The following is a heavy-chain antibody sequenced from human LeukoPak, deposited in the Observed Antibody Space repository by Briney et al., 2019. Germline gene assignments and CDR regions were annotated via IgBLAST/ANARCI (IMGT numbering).Heavy chain of an antibody. CDR1: GGSFSGYY. V-gene: IGHV4-34*01. J-gene: IGHJ3*02. Sequence: SETLSLTCAVYGGSFSGYYWSWIRQPPGKGLEWIGEINHSGSTNYNPSLKSRVTISVDTSKNQFSLKLSSVTAADTAVYYCARGSRDGYNFNYAFDIWGQGTMVTVSS. CDR2: INHSGST. CDR3: ARGSRDGYNFNYAFDI. D-gene: IGHD5-24*01.